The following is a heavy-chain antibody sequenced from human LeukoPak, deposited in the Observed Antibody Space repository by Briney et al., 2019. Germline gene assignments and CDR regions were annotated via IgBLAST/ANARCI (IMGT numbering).Heavy chain of an antibody. V-gene: IGHV3-74*01. Sequence: PGGSLRLSCAASGFTFSSYWMHWVRQAPGKGLVWVSRINTGGSSTNYADSVKGRFTISRDNAKNTLYLQMNSLRAEDTAVYYCARKPPFYYYMDVWGKGTTVPVSS. CDR1: GFTFSSYW. CDR3: ARKPPFYYYMDV. CDR2: INTGGSST. J-gene: IGHJ6*03.